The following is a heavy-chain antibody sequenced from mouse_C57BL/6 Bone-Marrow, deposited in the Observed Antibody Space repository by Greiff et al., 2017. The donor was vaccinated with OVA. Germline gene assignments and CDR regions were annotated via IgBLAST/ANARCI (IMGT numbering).Heavy chain of an antibody. D-gene: IGHD1-1*01. CDR2: ISSGGSYT. J-gene: IGHJ2*01. CDR3: ARSYGSSYYYFDY. Sequence: VQLKESGGDLVKPGGSLKLSCAASGFTFSSYGMSWVRQTPDKRLEWVATISSGGSYTYYPDSVKGRFTISRDNAKNTLYLQMSSLKSEDTAMYYCARSYGSSYYYFDYWGQGTTLTVSS. V-gene: IGHV5-6*01. CDR1: GFTFSSYG.